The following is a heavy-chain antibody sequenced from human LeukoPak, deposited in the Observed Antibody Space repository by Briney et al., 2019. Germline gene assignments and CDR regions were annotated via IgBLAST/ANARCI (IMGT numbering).Heavy chain of an antibody. CDR3: AKVAVPSPYYYDSSGYLDL. Sequence: GGSLRLSCVVSGFTFRNYAMTWVRQAPGKGLEWVSLISEGGGHTYEADSVKGRFTISRDNSKNTLFLQMNSLRAEDTAVYYCAKVAVPSPYYYDSSGYLDLWGQGTLVSVSS. V-gene: IGHV3-23*01. CDR2: ISEGGGHT. D-gene: IGHD3-22*01. CDR1: GFTFRNYA. J-gene: IGHJ4*02.